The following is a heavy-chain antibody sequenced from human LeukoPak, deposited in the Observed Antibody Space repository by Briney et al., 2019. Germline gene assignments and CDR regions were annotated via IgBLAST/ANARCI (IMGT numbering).Heavy chain of an antibody. Sequence: SETLSLTCTVSVGSISSSSYYWGWIRQPPGKGLEWLGSIYYSGSTYYNPSLKSRVTISVDTSKNQFSLKLSSVTAADTAVYYCARLNILEGIFDYWGQGTLVTVSS. J-gene: IGHJ4*02. CDR2: IYYSGST. D-gene: IGHD3-3*01. CDR3: ARLNILEGIFDY. V-gene: IGHV4-39*01. CDR1: VGSISSSSYY.